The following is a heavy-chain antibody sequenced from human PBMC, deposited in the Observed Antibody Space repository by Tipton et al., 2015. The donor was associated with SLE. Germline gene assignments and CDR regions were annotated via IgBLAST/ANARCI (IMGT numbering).Heavy chain of an antibody. J-gene: IGHJ6*03. D-gene: IGHD6-6*01. CDR2: IYYSGIT. V-gene: IGHV4-39*07. Sequence: TLSLTCSVSGGSINSPNYFWGWIRQPPGKGLEWIGSIYYSGITYYNLALRSRVTISIDTSKNQFSLKLSSVTAADTAVYYCARAGGIAARSYYYYYYYMDVWGKGTTVTVSS. CDR1: GGSINSPNYF. CDR3: ARAGGIAARSYYYYYYYMDV.